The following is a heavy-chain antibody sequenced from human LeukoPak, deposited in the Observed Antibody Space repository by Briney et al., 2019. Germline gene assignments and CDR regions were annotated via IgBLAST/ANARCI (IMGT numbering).Heavy chain of an antibody. CDR3: ARDPLRSTWSTYYNALDV. CDR2: ISAYNGNT. CDR1: GYSLTTYA. J-gene: IGHJ6*02. D-gene: IGHD6-13*01. V-gene: IGHV1-18*01. Sequence: GASIKVSCKASGYSLTTYAINWVRQAPGQGLEWMGWISAYNGNTDHAQKFQGRVTMTTDRSTSTAYMELRSLTSDDTAVYYCARDPLRSTWSTYYNALDVWGQGTALTVSS.